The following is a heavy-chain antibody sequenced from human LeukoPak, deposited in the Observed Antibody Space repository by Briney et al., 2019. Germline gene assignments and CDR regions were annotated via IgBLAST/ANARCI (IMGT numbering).Heavy chain of an antibody. CDR1: GFTVSSNY. Sequence: GGSLRLSCAASGFTVSSNYMSWVRQAPGKGLEWVSVIYSGGSTYYADSVKGRFTISRDNSKNTLYLQMNSLRAEDTAVYYCARALHYYGSGNNYFDYWGQGTLVTVSS. D-gene: IGHD3-10*01. J-gene: IGHJ4*02. V-gene: IGHV3-66*01. CDR2: IYSGGST. CDR3: ARALHYYGSGNNYFDY.